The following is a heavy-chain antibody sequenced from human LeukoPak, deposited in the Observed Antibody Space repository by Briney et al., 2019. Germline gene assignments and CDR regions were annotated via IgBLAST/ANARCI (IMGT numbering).Heavy chain of an antibody. CDR2: IYTSGST. D-gene: IGHD2-15*01. CDR3: ARVGKGSGNFDY. Sequence: SETLPLTCTVSGGSISSYYWSWIRQPAAKGLEWIGRIYTSGSTNYNPSLKSRVTMSVDTSKNQFSLKLSSVTAADTAVYYCARVGKGSGNFDYWGQGTLVTVSS. CDR1: GGSISSYY. J-gene: IGHJ4*02. V-gene: IGHV4-4*07.